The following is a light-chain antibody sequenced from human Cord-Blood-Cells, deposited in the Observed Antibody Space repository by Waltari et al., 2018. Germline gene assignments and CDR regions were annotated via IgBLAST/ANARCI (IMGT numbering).Light chain of an antibody. CDR3: QQSYSTPLS. CDR2: AAS. V-gene: IGKV1-39*01. J-gene: IGKJ4*01. CDR1: QSISSY. Sequence: DIQMTQSPPSLSASVADRVTIPCRASQSISSYLNWYQQKPGKAPKLLIYAASSLQSGVPSRFSGSGSGTDFTLTISSLQPEDFATYYCQQSYSTPLSFGGGTKVEIK.